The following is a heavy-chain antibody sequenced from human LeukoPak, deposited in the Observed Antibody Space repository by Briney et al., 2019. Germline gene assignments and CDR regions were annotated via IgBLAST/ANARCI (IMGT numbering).Heavy chain of an antibody. J-gene: IGHJ4*02. CDR1: GFTFRNHW. CDR2: TNTDGSST. Sequence: GGSLRLSCAASGFTFRNHWMHWVRHAPGKGLVWVSRTNTDGSSTTYVDSVKGRFTISRDNAKNTMYLQMNSLRAEDTAVYYCVPTDSSGLDWGQGTLVTVSS. D-gene: IGHD3-22*01. CDR3: VPTDSSGLD. V-gene: IGHV3-74*01.